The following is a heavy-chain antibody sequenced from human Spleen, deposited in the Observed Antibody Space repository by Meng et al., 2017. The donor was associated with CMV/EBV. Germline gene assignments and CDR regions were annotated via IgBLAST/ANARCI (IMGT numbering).Heavy chain of an antibody. CDR3: ARLEQFYSDPYYYYGMDV. V-gene: IGHV4-4*07. CDR1: GGSISSYY. Sequence: GSLRLSCTVSGGSISSYYWSWIRQPAGKGLEWIGRIYTSGSTNYNPSLKSRVTMSVDTSKNQFSLKLSSVTAADTAVYYCARLEQFYSDPYYYYGMDVWGQGTTVTVSS. CDR2: IYTSGST. J-gene: IGHJ6*02. D-gene: IGHD2/OR15-2a*01.